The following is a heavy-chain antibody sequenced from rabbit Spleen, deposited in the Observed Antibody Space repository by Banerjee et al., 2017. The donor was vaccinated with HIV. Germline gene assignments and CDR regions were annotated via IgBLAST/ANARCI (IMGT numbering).Heavy chain of an antibody. CDR2: INTGSGSA. J-gene: IGHJ6*01. CDR3: ARDLYSSGRGYYDL. Sequence: QSLEESGGDLVQPGGSLALTCKASGFSLSNYYVMCWVRQAPGKGLEWIGCINTGSGSAYYASWVNGRFTISKTSSTVDLKMTSLTAADTATYFCARDLYSSGRGYYDLWGPGTLVT. V-gene: IGHV1S40*01. D-gene: IGHD1-1*01. CDR1: GFSLSNYYV.